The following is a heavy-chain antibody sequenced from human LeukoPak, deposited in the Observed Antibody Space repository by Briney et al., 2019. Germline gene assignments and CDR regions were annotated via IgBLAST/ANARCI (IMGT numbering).Heavy chain of an antibody. CDR3: AKSLAAHPNYYYYMDV. CDR1: GFTFSSYA. CDR2: ISGSGGST. V-gene: IGHV3-23*01. D-gene: IGHD6-6*01. J-gene: IGHJ6*03. Sequence: GGSLRLSCAASGFTFSSYAMSWVRQAPGKGLEWVSAISGSGGSTYYADSVKGRFTISRDNSKNTLYLQMNSLRAEDTAVYYCAKSLAAHPNYYYYMDVWGKGTTVTVSS.